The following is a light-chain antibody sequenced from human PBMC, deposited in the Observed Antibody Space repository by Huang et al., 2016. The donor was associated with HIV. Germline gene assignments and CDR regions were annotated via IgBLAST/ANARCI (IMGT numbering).Light chain of an antibody. CDR2: STS. CDR1: QSVSSSY. Sequence: EIVLTQSPGTLSLSPGERATLSCRASQSVSSSYVAWYQLKPGQAPRLLIYSTSSRASGIPDRFRGSGSGTDFTLTISRLEPEDFAVYYCQQYGTSPRTFGPGTKVDIK. V-gene: IGKV3-20*01. CDR3: QQYGTSPRT. J-gene: IGKJ3*01.